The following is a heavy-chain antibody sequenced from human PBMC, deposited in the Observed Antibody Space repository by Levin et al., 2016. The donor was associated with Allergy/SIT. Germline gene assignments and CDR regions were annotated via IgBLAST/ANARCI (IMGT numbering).Heavy chain of an antibody. J-gene: IGHJ4*02. D-gene: IGHD5-18*01. V-gene: IGHV3-23*01. CDR2: ISGSGLST. Sequence: VRQAPGKGLEWVSTISGSGLSTFYADSVKDRFTVSRDNSKNTLHLQMNSLRAEDTAAYYCAKVTTTYNYGTYGFWDYWGQGTLVTVSS. CDR3: AKVTTTYNYGTYGFWDY.